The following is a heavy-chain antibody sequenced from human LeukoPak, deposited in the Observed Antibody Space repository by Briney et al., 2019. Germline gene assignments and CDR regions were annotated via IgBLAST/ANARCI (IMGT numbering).Heavy chain of an antibody. CDR2: IETKAHGGTT. CDR3: TTDPFYDSAGFAF. V-gene: IGHV3-15*07. J-gene: IGHJ4*02. Sequence: GGSLRLSCTASTYIVSDAWMNWVRQAPGKRLEWVGRIETKAHGGTTKHAAPVTGRFTISRDDSKNTLYLQMSSLKTEDTAVYYCTTDPFYDSAGFAFWGQGTLVTVS. CDR1: TYIVSDAW. D-gene: IGHD5/OR15-5a*01.